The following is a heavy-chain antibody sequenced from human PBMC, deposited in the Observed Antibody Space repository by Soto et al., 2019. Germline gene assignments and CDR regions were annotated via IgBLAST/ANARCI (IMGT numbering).Heavy chain of an antibody. J-gene: IGHJ4*02. CDR1: GYTLTVLS. V-gene: IGHV1-24*01. CDR2: FDPEDGET. D-gene: IGHD4-17*01. CDR3: ATDPLDYGGNSMDY. Sequence: ASANVSCKISGYTLTVLSMHCVRLSAGKGLEWMGGFDPEDGETIYAQKSRGRVTMTEATSTATAYMELSSLRSEDTSVYYCATDPLDYGGNSMDYWGQGTLVTAPQ.